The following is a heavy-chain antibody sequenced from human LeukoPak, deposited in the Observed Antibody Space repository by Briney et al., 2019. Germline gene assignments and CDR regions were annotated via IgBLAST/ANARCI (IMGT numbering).Heavy chain of an antibody. CDR2: INPDGSER. CDR1: GLSFNTFG. D-gene: IGHD1-26*01. V-gene: IGHV3-7*04. Sequence: GGSLRLSCAVSGLSFNTFGMSWVRQAPGKGLEWVANINPDGSERYYVDSVKGRFTISRDNAKTSVYLQMNSLRAEDTALYYCARVRSAGASVVHYFDLWGQGTLVTVSS. CDR3: ARVRSAGASVVHYFDL. J-gene: IGHJ4*02.